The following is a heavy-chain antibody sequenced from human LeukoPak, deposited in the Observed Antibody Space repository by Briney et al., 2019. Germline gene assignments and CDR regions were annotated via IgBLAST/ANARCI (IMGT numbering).Heavy chain of an antibody. D-gene: IGHD5-12*01. CDR1: GFTFSSYW. J-gene: IGHJ4*02. V-gene: IGHV3-74*01. CDR2: INSDGSST. CDR3: AREVAATGRYFEY. Sequence: GGSLRLSCAASGFTFSSYWMHWVRQAPGKGLVWVSRINSDGSSTIYADSVKGRFTISRDNAKNTLFLQMSSLRAEDTALYYCAREVAATGRYFEYWGQGTLVTVSS.